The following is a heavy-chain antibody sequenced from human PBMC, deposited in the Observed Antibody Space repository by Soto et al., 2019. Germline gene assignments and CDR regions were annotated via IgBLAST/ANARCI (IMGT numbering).Heavy chain of an antibody. CDR3: ARRSTVKDAFDI. J-gene: IGHJ3*02. CDR2: IYYSGST. Sequence: SETLSLTCTVSGGSISSYYWSWIRQPPGKGLEWIGYIYYSGSTNYNPSLKSRVTISVDTSKNQFSLKLSSVTAADTAVYYCARRSTVKDAFDIWGQGTMVTVSS. CDR1: GGSISSYY. V-gene: IGHV4-59*08. D-gene: IGHD4-4*01.